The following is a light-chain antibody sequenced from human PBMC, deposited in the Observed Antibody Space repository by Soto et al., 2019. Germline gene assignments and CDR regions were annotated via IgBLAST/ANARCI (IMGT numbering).Light chain of an antibody. J-gene: IGKJ4*01. CDR1: QSVSSSY. CDR3: HQYGSSPPT. Sequence: EIVLTQSPGTLSLSPGERATLSCRASQSVSSSYLAWYQQKPGQAPRLRIYGASSRATGIPDRFSGSGSGTAFTLTISRLEPEDLAVYYFHQYGSSPPTFGGGTKVEIK. CDR2: GAS. V-gene: IGKV3-20*01.